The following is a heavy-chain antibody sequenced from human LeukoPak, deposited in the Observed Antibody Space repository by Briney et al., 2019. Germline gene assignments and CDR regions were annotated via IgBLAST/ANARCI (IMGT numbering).Heavy chain of an antibody. CDR2: ISGSGSTI. CDR1: GFIFTSYG. Sequence: GGTLRLSCAASGFIFTSYGMSWVRQAPGKGLEWVSLISGSGSTIYYADSVKGRFTISRDNAKNSLYLQMNSLRAEDTAVYYCAELGITMIGGVWGKGTTVTISS. D-gene: IGHD3-10*02. CDR3: AELGITMIGGV. V-gene: IGHV3-48*04. J-gene: IGHJ6*04.